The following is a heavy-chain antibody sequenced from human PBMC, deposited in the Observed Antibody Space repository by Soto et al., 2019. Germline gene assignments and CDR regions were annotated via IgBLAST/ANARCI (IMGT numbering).Heavy chain of an antibody. J-gene: IGHJ6*02. D-gene: IGHD6-13*01. CDR3: ARVVGSGYSSSWYLSTYYGMDV. CDR1: GGSISSYY. Sequence: LSLTCTVSGGSISSYYWSWIRQPGGRVLEGIGYIYYSGSTNYNPSLKSRVTISVDTSKNQFSLKLSSVTAADTAVYYCARVVGSGYSSSWYLSTYYGMDVWGQGTTVTVSS. V-gene: IGHV4-59*13. CDR2: IYYSGST.